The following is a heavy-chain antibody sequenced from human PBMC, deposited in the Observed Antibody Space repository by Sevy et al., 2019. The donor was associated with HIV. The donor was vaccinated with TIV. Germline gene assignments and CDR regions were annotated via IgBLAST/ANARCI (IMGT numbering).Heavy chain of an antibody. J-gene: IGHJ4*02. D-gene: IGHD6-13*01. CDR1: GYTLTELS. V-gene: IGHV1-24*01. CDR2: FDPEDGET. Sequence: ASVKVSCKVSGYTLTELSMHWVRQAPGKGLEWMGGFDPEDGETIYAQQFQGRVTMTEDTSTDTAYMELSSLRSEDTAVYYCATDPVSAAGTGGEIDYWGQGTLVTVSS. CDR3: ATDPVSAAGTGGEIDY.